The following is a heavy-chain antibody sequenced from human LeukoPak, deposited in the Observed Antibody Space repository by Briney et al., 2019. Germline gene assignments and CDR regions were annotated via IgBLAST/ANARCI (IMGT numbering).Heavy chain of an antibody. Sequence: PGGSLRLSCAASGFTFSSYGMHWVRQAPGKGLEWVGVIWYDGSNKYYADSVKGRFTISRDNSKNTLYLQMNSLRAEDTAVYYCAKASYCTNGVCYTYYMDVWGKGTTVTVSS. J-gene: IGHJ6*03. CDR1: GFTFSSYG. D-gene: IGHD2-8*01. V-gene: IGHV3-33*06. CDR3: AKASYCTNGVCYTYYMDV. CDR2: IWYDGSNK.